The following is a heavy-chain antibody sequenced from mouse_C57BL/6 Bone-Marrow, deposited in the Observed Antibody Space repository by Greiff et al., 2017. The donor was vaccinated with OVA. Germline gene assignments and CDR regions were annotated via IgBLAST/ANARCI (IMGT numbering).Heavy chain of an antibody. CDR1: GFTFSSYA. V-gene: IGHV5-4*01. D-gene: IGHD1-1*01. CDR2: ISDGGSYT. CDR3: ARDYYYGSRRAMDY. Sequence: EVKVVESGGGLVKPGGSLKLSCAASGFTFSSYAMSWVRQTPEKRLEWVATISDGGSYTYYPDNVKGRFTISRDNAKNNLYLQMSHLKSEDTAMYYCARDYYYGSRRAMDYWGQGTSVTVSS. J-gene: IGHJ4*01.